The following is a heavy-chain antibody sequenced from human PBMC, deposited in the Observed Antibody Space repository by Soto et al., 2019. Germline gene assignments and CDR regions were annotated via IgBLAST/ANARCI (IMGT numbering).Heavy chain of an antibody. CDR1: GFSFGSYS. V-gene: IGHV3-7*03. D-gene: IGHD4-4*01. CDR2: IHENGHFK. J-gene: IGHJ4*02. Sequence: GGSLRLSCAASGFSFGSYSMSWIRQAPGKGLEWLAHIHENGHFKFYVDSVKGRFTISRDDALNSLYLQMNSLRAEDTAMYYCARDEGVPINYRFDYWGQGTLVTVSS. CDR3: ARDEGVPINYRFDY.